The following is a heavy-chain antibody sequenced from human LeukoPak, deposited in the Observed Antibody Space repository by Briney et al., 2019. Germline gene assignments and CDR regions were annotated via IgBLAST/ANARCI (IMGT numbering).Heavy chain of an antibody. J-gene: IGHJ1*01. Sequence: PSETLSLTCAVYGGSFSGYYWSWIRQPPGKGLEWIGEINHSGSTNYNPSLKSRVTISVDTSKNQFSLKLSSVTAADTAVYYCASGAYDSSGYYYDEHFQHWGQGTLVTVSS. CDR2: INHSGST. CDR3: ASGAYDSSGYYYDEHFQH. V-gene: IGHV4-34*01. D-gene: IGHD3-22*01. CDR1: GGSFSGYY.